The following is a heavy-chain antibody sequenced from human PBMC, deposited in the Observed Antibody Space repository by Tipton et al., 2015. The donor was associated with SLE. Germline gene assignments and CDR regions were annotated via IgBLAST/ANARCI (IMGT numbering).Heavy chain of an antibody. D-gene: IGHD2-2*01. V-gene: IGHV1-18*01. CDR2: ISGYTGNSAYNGNT. Sequence: QLVQSGAEVKKPGASVKVSCKASGYAFTNYGISWVRQAPGQGLEWMGWISGYTGNSAYNGNTNYAQKLQGRVTMTTDTSTSTAYMELRSLRSDDTAVYYCARDYGGYCSSTSCYGGFDHWGQGTLVTVSS. CDR3: ARDYGGYCSSTSCYGGFDH. J-gene: IGHJ4*02. CDR1: GYAFTNYG.